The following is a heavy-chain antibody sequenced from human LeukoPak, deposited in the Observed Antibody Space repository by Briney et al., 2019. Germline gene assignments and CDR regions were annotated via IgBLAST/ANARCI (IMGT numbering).Heavy chain of an antibody. Sequence: ASVKVSCKASGYTFTSYDINWVRQATGQGLEWMGWMNPNSGNTGYAQKFQGRVTITRNTSISTAYMELSSLRSEDTAVYYCARGPVSAMYYDFWSGYTNWFDPWGQGTLVTVSS. CDR2: MNPNSGNT. CDR1: GYTFTSYD. J-gene: IGHJ5*02. CDR3: ARGPVSAMYYDFWSGYTNWFDP. D-gene: IGHD3-3*01. V-gene: IGHV1-8*03.